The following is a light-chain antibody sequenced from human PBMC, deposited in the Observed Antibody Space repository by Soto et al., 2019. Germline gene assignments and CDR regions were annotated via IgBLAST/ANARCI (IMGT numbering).Light chain of an antibody. J-gene: IGKJ4*01. V-gene: IGKV3-20*01. CDR3: HQYDSSPLT. CDR1: QSVSSSY. Sequence: EIVLTQSPGTLSLSPGERATLSCRASQSVSSSYLAWYQQKPGQAPRLLIYGASSRATGIPDRFSGSGSGTDFTLTISILEPEDVDVYFCHQYDSSPLTFGGGTRVEIK. CDR2: GAS.